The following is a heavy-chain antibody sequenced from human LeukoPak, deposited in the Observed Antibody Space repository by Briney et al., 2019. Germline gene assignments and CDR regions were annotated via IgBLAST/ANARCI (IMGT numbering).Heavy chain of an antibody. Sequence: TGGSLRLSCAASGFTVSSNYMSWVRQAPGKGLEWVSVIYSGGSTYYADSVKGRFTISRHNSKNTLYLQMNSLRAEDTAVYYCARVRSGYYIYFDCWGQGTLVTVSS. J-gene: IGHJ4*02. CDR1: GFTVSSNY. CDR3: ARVRSGYYIYFDC. D-gene: IGHD3-22*01. CDR2: IYSGGST. V-gene: IGHV3-53*04.